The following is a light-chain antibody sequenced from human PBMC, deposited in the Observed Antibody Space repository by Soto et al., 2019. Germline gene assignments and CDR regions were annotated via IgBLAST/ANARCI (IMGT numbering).Light chain of an antibody. CDR3: QQYGSSGT. CDR2: DAS. CDR1: QSLSSSQ. Sequence: EIVLTQSPGTLSLSPGERATLSCRASQSLSSSQLAWYQQKPGQAPRLLIHDASSRATGISDRFTGSGSGTGFTLTISRLEPEDFAVYYCQQYGSSGTFGQGTKVDIK. J-gene: IGKJ1*01. V-gene: IGKV3-20*01.